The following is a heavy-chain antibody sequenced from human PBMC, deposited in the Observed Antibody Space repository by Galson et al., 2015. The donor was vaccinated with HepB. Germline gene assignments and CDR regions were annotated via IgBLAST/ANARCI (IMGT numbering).Heavy chain of an antibody. CDR2: INSDNGNT. V-gene: IGHV1-3*01. D-gene: IGHD2-15*01. CDR3: AVRGYDSTSFFDY. CDR1: GYTFTTHP. J-gene: IGHJ4*01. Sequence: QSGAEVKKPGESLRISCKASGYTFTTHPTYWVRQAPGQRPEWMGWINSDNGNTEYSEKFQGRVTLVSDTSTTTVYMELNRLTSEDTAFYYCAVRGYDSTSFFDYWGHGTLVTVSS.